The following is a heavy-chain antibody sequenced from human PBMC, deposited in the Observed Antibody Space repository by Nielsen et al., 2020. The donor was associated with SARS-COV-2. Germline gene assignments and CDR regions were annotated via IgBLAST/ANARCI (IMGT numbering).Heavy chain of an antibody. D-gene: IGHD3-10*01. Sequence: GGSLRLSCSASGFTFSNYAMHWVRQAPGKGLEYVSAISSNGGSTYYADSVKGRFTISRDNSKNTLYLQMSSLRAEDTAVYYCARGRFGELLYKGLDYWGQGTLVTVFS. J-gene: IGHJ4*02. CDR2: ISSNGGST. CDR1: GFTFSNYA. CDR3: ARGRFGELLYKGLDY. V-gene: IGHV3-64D*09.